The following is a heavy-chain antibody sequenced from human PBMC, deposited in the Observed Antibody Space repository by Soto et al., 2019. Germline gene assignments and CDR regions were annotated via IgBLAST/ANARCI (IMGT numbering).Heavy chain of an antibody. D-gene: IGHD4-4*01. J-gene: IGHJ5*02. CDR1: GGSISSGDYY. V-gene: IGHV4-30-4*01. CDR2: IYYSGST. CDR3: AREGGYSNYDWFDP. Sequence: PSETLSLTCTVSGGSISSGDYYWSWIRQPPGKGLEWVGYIYYSGSTYYNPSLKRRVTISVDTSKNQFSLKLSSVTAADTAVYYCAREGGYSNYDWFDPWGQGTLVTVS.